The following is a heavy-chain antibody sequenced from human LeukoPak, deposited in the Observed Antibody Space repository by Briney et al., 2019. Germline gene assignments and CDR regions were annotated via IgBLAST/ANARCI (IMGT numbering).Heavy chain of an antibody. J-gene: IGHJ4*02. CDR2: IWYDGSNK. Sequence: GGSLRLSCAASGFTFSSYAMHWVRQAPGKGLEWVAIIWYDGSNKYHADSVKGRFTISRDNSKNTLYLQMNSLRAEDTALYYCARGLGYSYGYGIDYWGQGTLITVSS. D-gene: IGHD5-18*01. CDR3: ARGLGYSYGYGIDY. V-gene: IGHV3-33*01. CDR1: GFTFSSYA.